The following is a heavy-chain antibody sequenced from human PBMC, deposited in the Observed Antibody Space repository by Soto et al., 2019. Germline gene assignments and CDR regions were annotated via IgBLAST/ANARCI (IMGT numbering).Heavy chain of an antibody. D-gene: IGHD6-13*01. CDR2: ISYNGRT. CDR1: GGSINSGAYY. J-gene: IGHJ5*02. Sequence: QVQLQESGPGLVKPSQTQSLTCSVSGGSINSGAYYWGWIRQHPGKGLEWIGYISYNGRTYSNPSLQSRVTIALDMSESQFSLKLTSVTAADTAVYFCARVSATGTRWIDPWGQGTLVTVSP. V-gene: IGHV4-31*03. CDR3: ARVSATGTRWIDP.